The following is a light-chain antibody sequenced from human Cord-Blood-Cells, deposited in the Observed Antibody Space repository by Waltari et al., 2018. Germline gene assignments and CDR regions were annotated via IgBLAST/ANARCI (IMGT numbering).Light chain of an antibody. CDR1: SGSIASNY. V-gene: IGLV6-57*01. J-gene: IGLJ2*01. Sequence: NFMLTQPHSVSESPGKTVTISCTRSSGSIASNYVQGYQQRPGSSPTTVIYDDNQRPAGVPDRFSGSIDSSSNSASLTISGLKTEDEADYYCQSYDSSNHVVFGGGTKLTVL. CDR2: DDN. CDR3: QSYDSSNHVV.